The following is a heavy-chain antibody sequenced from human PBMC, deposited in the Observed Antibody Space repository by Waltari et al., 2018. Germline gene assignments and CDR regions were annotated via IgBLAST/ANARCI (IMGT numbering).Heavy chain of an antibody. CDR3: ARDFTVRYFDWLSQGDLYYFDN. V-gene: IGHV4-39*07. D-gene: IGHD3-9*01. CDR1: GDSISSRHYY. Sequence: QLQESGPGLMKTSETLSLTCTVSGDSISSRHYYWGWNRQPPGKGLEWFWSIYYSGNTYYNPSLKSRATVAVDTSKNQFSLNLISVTAADTAVYFCARDFTVRYFDWLSQGDLYYFDNWGQGTLVTVSP. J-gene: IGHJ4*02. CDR2: IYYSGNT.